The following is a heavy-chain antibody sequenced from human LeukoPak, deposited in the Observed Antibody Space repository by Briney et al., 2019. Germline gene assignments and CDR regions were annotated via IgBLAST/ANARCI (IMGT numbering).Heavy chain of an antibody. J-gene: IGHJ4*02. V-gene: IGHV3-48*01. CDR3: ARDVYGDYGSDY. Sequence: PGGSLRLSCAVSGFTFSSYSMNWVRQAPGKGLEWLSYISSSTRTIYFADSVKGRFTISRDNAKNSLYLQMNSLRAEDTAVYYCARDVYGDYGSDYWGQGTLVAVSS. CDR2: ISSSTRTI. CDR1: GFTFSSYS. D-gene: IGHD4-17*01.